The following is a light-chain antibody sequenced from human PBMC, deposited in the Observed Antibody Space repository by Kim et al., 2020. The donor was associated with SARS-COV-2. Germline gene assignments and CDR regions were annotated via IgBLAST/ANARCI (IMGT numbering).Light chain of an antibody. V-gene: IGLV2-8*01. CDR2: EVS. CDR3: SSYAGSNNVV. J-gene: IGLJ2*01. Sequence: GHAAPTPCTGTSSDVGDYNYVSWFQPHPGKAPKLMIYEVSQRPSGVPDRFSGSKSGNTAFLTVSGLRAEDEAGYYCSSYAGSNNVVFGGGTQLTVL. CDR1: SSDVGDYNY.